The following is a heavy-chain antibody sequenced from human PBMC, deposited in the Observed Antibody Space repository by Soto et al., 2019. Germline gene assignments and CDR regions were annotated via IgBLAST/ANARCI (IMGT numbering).Heavy chain of an antibody. V-gene: IGHV3-30-3*01. CDR1: GFTFSSYA. D-gene: IGHD3-22*01. CDR2: ISYDGSNK. CDR3: ARARGDSGYRYYYYGMDV. J-gene: IGHJ6*02. Sequence: QTGGSLRLSCAASGFTFSSYAMHWVRQAPGKGLEWVAVISYDGSNKYYADSVKGRFTISRDNSKNTLYLQMNSLRAEDTAVYYCARARGDSGYRYYYYGMDVWGQGTTVTAP.